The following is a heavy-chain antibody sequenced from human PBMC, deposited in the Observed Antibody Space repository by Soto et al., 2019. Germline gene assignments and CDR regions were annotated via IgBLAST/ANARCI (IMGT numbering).Heavy chain of an antibody. CDR1: GFTFSSYS. CDR3: ARNPSGDY. CDR2: INSRSSSI. Sequence: EVQLVESGGGLVKPGGSLRLSCAASGFTFSSYSMTWVRQAPGKGLEWVSSINSRSSSIYYADSVKGRFTISRDNAKNSMYLQMNSLRAEDTSVYYCARNPSGDYWGQGTLVTVSS. D-gene: IGHD3-10*01. V-gene: IGHV3-21*01. J-gene: IGHJ4*02.